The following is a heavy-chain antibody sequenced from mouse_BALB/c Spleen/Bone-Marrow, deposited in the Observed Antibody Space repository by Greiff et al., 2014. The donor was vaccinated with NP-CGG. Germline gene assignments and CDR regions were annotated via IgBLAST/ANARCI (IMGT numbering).Heavy chain of an antibody. CDR1: VYTFTSYW. CDR2: IYPGSGST. J-gene: IGHJ2*01. D-gene: IGHD2-1*01. Sequence: GSELVRPGASVKLSCKASVYTFTSYWMHWVKQRPGQGLEWIGNIYPGSGSTNYDEKFKSKATLTVDTSSSTAYMQLSSLTSEDSAVYYCTRRRGNYYYFDYWGQGTTLTVSS. CDR3: TRRRGNYYYFDY. V-gene: IGHV1S22*01.